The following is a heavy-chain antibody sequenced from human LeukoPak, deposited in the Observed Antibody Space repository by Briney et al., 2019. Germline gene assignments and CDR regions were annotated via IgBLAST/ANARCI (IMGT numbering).Heavy chain of an antibody. CDR2: ISGGSGTI. D-gene: IGHD1-26*01. Sequence: PGGSLRLSCAASGFTFTTYSMNWVRQAPGKGLEWISYISGGSGTICYADSVKGRFTISRDNARNSLYLQLNSLRAEDTAVYFCARVTVGATADYFDSWGQGTLVTVSS. V-gene: IGHV3-48*01. CDR3: ARVTVGATADYFDS. J-gene: IGHJ4*02. CDR1: GFTFTTYS.